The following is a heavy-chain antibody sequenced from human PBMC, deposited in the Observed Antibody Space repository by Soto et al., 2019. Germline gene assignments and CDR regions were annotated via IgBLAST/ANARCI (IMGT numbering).Heavy chain of an antibody. CDR3: ARVGVTKYYFDS. V-gene: IGHV4-31*03. CDR1: GGSINSGSYY. J-gene: IGHJ4*02. Sequence: TLSLPCTVSGGSINSGSYYWSWIRQFPGKGLEKIGYIYYSGSTYYNPSLKSRLTITVDMSKNQFSLTLSSVTAADTAFYYCARVGVTKYYFDSWGKGTLVTVSS. D-gene: IGHD2-8*01. CDR2: IYYSGST.